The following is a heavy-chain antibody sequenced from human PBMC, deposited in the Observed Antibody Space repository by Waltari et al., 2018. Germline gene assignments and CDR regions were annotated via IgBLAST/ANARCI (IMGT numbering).Heavy chain of an antibody. CDR2: ISAYDGNT. Sequence: QVQLVQSGAAVKKPGASVKVSCKASGYSFTNYGISWVRQAPGQGLEWMGWISAYDGNTNYAQKLQGRVTMTTDSSTSTAYMELRSLRSDDTAVYFCARDRRYYASGSFYDYWGQGTLVTVSS. CDR3: ARDRRYYASGSFYDY. J-gene: IGHJ4*02. D-gene: IGHD3-10*01. V-gene: IGHV1-18*01. CDR1: GYSFTNYG.